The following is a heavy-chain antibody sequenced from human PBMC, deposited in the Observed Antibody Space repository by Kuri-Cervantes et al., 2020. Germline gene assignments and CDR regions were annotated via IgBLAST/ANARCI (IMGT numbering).Heavy chain of an antibody. V-gene: IGHV1-18*01. Sequence: ASVKVSCKASGYTFTSYGISWVRQAPGQGLEWMGWISAYNGNTKYSQKFQGRVTMTRDTSTSTVYMELSSLRSEDTAVYYCARDGSDSSSLVYWGQGTLVTVSS. CDR1: GYTFTSYG. J-gene: IGHJ4*02. D-gene: IGHD6-6*01. CDR2: ISAYNGNT. CDR3: ARDGSDSSSLVY.